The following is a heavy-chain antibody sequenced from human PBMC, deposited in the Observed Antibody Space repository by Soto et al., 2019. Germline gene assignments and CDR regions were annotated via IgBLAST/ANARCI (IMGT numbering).Heavy chain of an antibody. CDR3: ATAHYYGSGSHFDS. D-gene: IGHD3-10*01. CDR1: GYTLSELS. Sequence: QVQLVQSGAEVKKPGASVKVSCKVSGYTLSELSIHWVRQAPGKGLEWLGGFDPEEHETIYAQKFQDRLIMTQDTSTHTGYMSLTSLRSEDTALYYCATAHYYGSGSHFDSWGRGTLVTVSS. V-gene: IGHV1-24*01. CDR2: FDPEEHET. J-gene: IGHJ4*02.